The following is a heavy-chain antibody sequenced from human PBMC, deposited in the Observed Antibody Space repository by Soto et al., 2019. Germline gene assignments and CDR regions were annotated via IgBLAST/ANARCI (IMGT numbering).Heavy chain of an antibody. D-gene: IGHD2-21*01. CDR3: AKGPISSPFDY. J-gene: IGHJ4*02. CDR2: INAGNGNT. V-gene: IGHV1-3*01. Sequence: GASVKVSCKASGYSFTSYAVHWVRQAPGQRLEWMGWINAGNGNTKYSQKFQGRVTITRDTSASTAYLELSSLTSEDTAVYYCAKGPISSPFDYWGQGTLVTVSS. CDR1: GYSFTSYA.